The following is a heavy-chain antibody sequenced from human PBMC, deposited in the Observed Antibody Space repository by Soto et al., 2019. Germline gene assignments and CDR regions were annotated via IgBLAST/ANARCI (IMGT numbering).Heavy chain of an antibody. J-gene: IGHJ6*03. V-gene: IGHV4-59*01. CDR1: GGSISSYY. CDR2: IYYSGST. CDR3: ARAIHHDYGDYVGYYYYYMDV. Sequence: SETLSLTCTVSGGSISSYYWSWIRQPPGKGLEWIGYIYYSGSTNYNPSLKSRVTISVDTSKNQFSLKLSSVTAADTAVYYCARAIHHDYGDYVGYYYYYMDVWGKGTTVTVSS. D-gene: IGHD4-17*01.